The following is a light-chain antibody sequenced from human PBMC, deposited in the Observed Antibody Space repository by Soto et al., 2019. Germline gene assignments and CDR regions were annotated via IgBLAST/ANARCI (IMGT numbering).Light chain of an antibody. Sequence: EIVLTQSPGTLSLSPGERATLSYRASQSVSNSFLAWYQQKPGQAPRLLIYGASNRATGIPDRFSGSGSGTDFTLTISRLEPEDFAVYYCQQYVTSPWAFGQGTKVEIE. CDR1: QSVSNSF. CDR2: GAS. V-gene: IGKV3-20*01. J-gene: IGKJ1*01. CDR3: QQYVTSPWA.